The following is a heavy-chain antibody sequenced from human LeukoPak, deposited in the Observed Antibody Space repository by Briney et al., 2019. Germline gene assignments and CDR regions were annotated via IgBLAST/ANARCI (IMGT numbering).Heavy chain of an antibody. CDR1: GFTFSSYA. J-gene: IGHJ4*02. Sequence: GGSLRLSCAASGFTFSSYAMSWVRQSPGKGLEWVSAISGSGDSTYYGDSAGGRFTISRDNSKHTVFLQMKSLRAEDTAVYYCAKEKDSSGFFDYWGQGTLVTVSS. CDR3: AKEKDSSGFFDY. CDR2: ISGSGDST. D-gene: IGHD3-22*01. V-gene: IGHV3-23*01.